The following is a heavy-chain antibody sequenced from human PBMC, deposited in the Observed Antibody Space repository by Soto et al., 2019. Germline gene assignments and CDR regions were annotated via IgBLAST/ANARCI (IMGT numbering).Heavy chain of an antibody. CDR3: AKGGSYYDISTGYYASTYYFDF. V-gene: IGHV3-23*01. D-gene: IGHD3-9*01. CDR1: GFIFSEYA. Sequence: EVQLLESGGGLVQPGGSLRLSCAASGFIFSEYAMTWVRQAPGKGLQWVSTITSGGYTYYADSVKGRFTISRDNSKNTLYLQMNSLRDEDTAVYYCAKGGSYYDISTGYYASTYYFDFWGQGTLVTVSS. J-gene: IGHJ4*02. CDR2: ITSGGYT.